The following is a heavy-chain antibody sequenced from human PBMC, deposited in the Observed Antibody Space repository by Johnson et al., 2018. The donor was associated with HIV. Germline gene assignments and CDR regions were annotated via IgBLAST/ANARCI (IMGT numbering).Heavy chain of an antibody. CDR2: ISSSGSTI. CDR3: AKELQVGGAFHI. Sequence: VQLVESGGGVVQPGRSLRLSCAASGFTFSSYGMHWVRQAPGKGLEWVSYISSSGSTIYYAASVKGRFTIARDSSKNTLYLQMKSLRAEDTAVYYCAKELQVGGAFHIWGQGTMVTVSS. J-gene: IGHJ3*02. D-gene: IGHD3-16*01. CDR1: GFTFSSYG. V-gene: IGHV3-48*01.